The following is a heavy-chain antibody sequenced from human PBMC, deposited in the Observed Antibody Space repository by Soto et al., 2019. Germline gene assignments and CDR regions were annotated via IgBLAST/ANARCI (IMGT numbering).Heavy chain of an antibody. D-gene: IGHD3-22*01. CDR3: ARVFYDSSGYFTPGFDY. CDR2: INAGNGNT. V-gene: IGHV1-3*01. Sequence: GASVKVSCKASGYTFTSYAMHWVRQAPGQRLEWMGWINAGNGNTKYSQKFQGRVTITRDTSASTAYMELSSLRSEDTAVYYCARVFYDSSGYFTPGFDYWGQGTLVTVSS. J-gene: IGHJ4*02. CDR1: GYTFTSYA.